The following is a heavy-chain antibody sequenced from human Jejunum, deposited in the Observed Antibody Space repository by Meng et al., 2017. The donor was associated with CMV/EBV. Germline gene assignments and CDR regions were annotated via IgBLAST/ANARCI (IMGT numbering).Heavy chain of an antibody. CDR3: VRRALTTYNFDY. CDR2: TRTKGYSYTT. J-gene: IGHJ4*02. CDR1: GFIFSDNS. Sequence: SGFIFSDNSRDRVRQAPGRGLEWVGRTRTKGYSYTTEYAASVEGRFISSRDDSKNSMYLQMNSLKSEDTAVYYCVRRALTTYNFDYWGQGTLVTVSS. D-gene: IGHD4-11*01. V-gene: IGHV3-72*01.